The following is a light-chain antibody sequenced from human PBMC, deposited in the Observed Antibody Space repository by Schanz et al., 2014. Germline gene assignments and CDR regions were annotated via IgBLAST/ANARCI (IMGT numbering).Light chain of an antibody. CDR3: QQSFSTPQT. CDR2: DDS. Sequence: DIQMTQSPSTLSASVGDRVTITCRASQSISSRLAWYQQKPGKAPKLLIHDDSSLESGVPSRFSGSGSGTAFTLTISSLQPEDFATYYCQQSFSTPQTFGQGTKVEIK. CDR1: QSISSR. V-gene: IGKV1-5*01. J-gene: IGKJ1*01.